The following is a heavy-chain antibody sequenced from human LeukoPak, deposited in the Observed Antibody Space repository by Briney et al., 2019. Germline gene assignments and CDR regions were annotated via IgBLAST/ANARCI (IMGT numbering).Heavy chain of an antibody. CDR3: ARGLTFGGVTNDAFGI. Sequence: ASVKVSCKASGYTFTSYYMNWVRQAPGQGLEWMGIINPTGGSTSHAQKFQGRVTMTRDTSTSTVYMELSSLRSEDTAVYYCARGLTFGGVTNDAFGIWGQGTMVTVSS. J-gene: IGHJ3*02. CDR2: INPTGGST. V-gene: IGHV1-46*01. D-gene: IGHD3-16*01. CDR1: GYTFTSYY.